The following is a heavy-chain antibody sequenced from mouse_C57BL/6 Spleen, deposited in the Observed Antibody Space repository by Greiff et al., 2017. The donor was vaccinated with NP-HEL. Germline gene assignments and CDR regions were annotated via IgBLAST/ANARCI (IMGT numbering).Heavy chain of an antibody. CDR3: AREMDGYLDY. D-gene: IGHD2-3*01. CDR2: INYDGSST. V-gene: IGHV5-16*01. CDR1: GFTFSDYY. J-gene: IGHJ2*01. Sequence: EVKLMESEGGLVQPGSSMKLSCTASGFTFSDYYMAWVRQVPEKGLEWVANINYDGSSTYYLDSLKSRFIISRDNAKNILYLQMSSLKSEDTATYYCAREMDGYLDYWGQGTTLTVSS.